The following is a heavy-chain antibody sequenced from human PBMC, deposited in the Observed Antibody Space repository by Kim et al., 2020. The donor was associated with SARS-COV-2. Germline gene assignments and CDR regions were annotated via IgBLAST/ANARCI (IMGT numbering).Heavy chain of an antibody. J-gene: IGHJ4*02. Sequence: TFYNPSIKSRVSISVGPSENQSSLKLSCVTAADTAVYYCASYYDSSGVFDYWGQGTLVTVSS. V-gene: IGHV4-31*02. D-gene: IGHD3-22*01. CDR3: ASYYDSSGVFDY. CDR2: T.